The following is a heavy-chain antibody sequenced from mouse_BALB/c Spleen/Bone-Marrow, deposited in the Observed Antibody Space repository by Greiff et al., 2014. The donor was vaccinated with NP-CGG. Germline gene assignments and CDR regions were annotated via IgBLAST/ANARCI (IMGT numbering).Heavy chain of an antibody. J-gene: IGHJ4*01. V-gene: IGHV1-5*01. CDR1: GYTFTTYW. Sequence: EVQLQQSGTVLARPGASVKMSCKASGYTFTTYWMHWVKQRPGQGLEWIGAVSPGNSDTTYNQKFKGKAKLTAVTSTSTAYMELSSLTNEDSAVYFCTRGAYYRYDETMDYWGQGTSVTVSS. CDR3: TRGAYYRYDETMDY. D-gene: IGHD2-14*01. CDR2: VSPGNSDT.